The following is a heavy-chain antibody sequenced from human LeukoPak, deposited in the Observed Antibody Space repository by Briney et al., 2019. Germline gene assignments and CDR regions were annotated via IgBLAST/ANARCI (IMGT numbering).Heavy chain of an antibody. Sequence: PSETLSLTCTVSGGSISSYYWSWIRQPPGKGLEWIGYIYYSGSTNYNPSLKSRVTISVDTSKNQFSLKLSSVTAADTAVYYCARVQSSGEPLLDFWGQGTLVTVSS. CDR3: ARVQSSGEPLLDF. CDR2: IYYSGST. V-gene: IGHV4-59*01. D-gene: IGHD3-10*01. J-gene: IGHJ4*02. CDR1: GGSISSYY.